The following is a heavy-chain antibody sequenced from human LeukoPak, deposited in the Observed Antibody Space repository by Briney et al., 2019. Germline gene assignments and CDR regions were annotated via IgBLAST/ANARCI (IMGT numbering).Heavy chain of an antibody. CDR3: ARDSSGYPY. CDR1: GLTLSNYW. CDR2: IDQDGSEK. D-gene: IGHD3-22*01. V-gene: IGHV3-7*05. Sequence: GGSLRLSCAASGLTLSNYWMTWVRQAPGKGLEWVANIDQDGSEKNYVDSVKGRFTISRDNAKNSLYLEMNSLRAEDMGVYYCARDSSGYPYWGQGTLVTVSS. J-gene: IGHJ4*02.